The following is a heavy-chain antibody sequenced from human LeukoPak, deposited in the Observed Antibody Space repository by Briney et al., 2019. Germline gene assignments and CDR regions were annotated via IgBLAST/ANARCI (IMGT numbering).Heavy chain of an antibody. CDR3: ARGEDSSGYYDPYFDY. V-gene: IGHV1-2*02. CDR2: INPNSGGT. D-gene: IGHD3-22*01. J-gene: IGHJ4*02. Sequence: GASVKVSCKSSGYTFTGHYMHWMRQAPGQGLEWMGWINPNSGGTNYAQKFQGRVTMTRDTSISTAYMELSRLRSDDTAVYYCARGEDSSGYYDPYFDYWGQGTLVTVSS. CDR1: GYTFTGHY.